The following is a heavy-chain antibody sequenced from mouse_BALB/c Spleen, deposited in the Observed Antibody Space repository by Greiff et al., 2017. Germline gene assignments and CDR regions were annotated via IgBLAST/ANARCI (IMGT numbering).Heavy chain of an antibody. CDR1: GFSLTGYG. V-gene: IGHV2-6-7*01. Sequence: VQVVESGPGLVAPSQSLSITCTVSGFSLTGYGVNWVRQPPGKGLEWLGMIWGDGSTDYNSALKSRLSISKDNSKSQVFLKMNSLQTDDTARYYCARDRVYYYGSSPYAMDYWGQGTSVTVSS. D-gene: IGHD1-1*01. J-gene: IGHJ4*01. CDR2: IWGDGST. CDR3: ARDRVYYYGSSPYAMDY.